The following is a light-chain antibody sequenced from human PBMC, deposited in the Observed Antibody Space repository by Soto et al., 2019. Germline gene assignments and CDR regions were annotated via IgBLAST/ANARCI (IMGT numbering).Light chain of an antibody. CDR1: QGFXSGY. J-gene: IGKJ5*01. Sequence: MALAQSPGSLSLSLGERATLSCRASQGFXSGYLAGYQQKPGQAPRLLXYGASSRATGIPDRFSGSGSGTDFTLTISSLQPEDFAVYYCQQYGSAPNTFGQGTRLDIK. CDR3: QQYGSAPNT. V-gene: IGKV3-20*01. CDR2: GAS.